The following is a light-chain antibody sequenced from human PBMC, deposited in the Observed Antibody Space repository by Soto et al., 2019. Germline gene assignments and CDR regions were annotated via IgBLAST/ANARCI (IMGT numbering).Light chain of an antibody. CDR2: GNS. J-gene: IGLJ2*01. Sequence: QSVLTQPPSVSGAPGQRVTISCTGSSSNIGAGYDVHWYQQLPGTAPKLLIYGNSNRPSGFPDRFSGSKSGTSASLAITGLQAEDEADYYCQSYDSSLSGRVVFGGGTKLTVL. CDR3: QSYDSSLSGRVV. CDR1: SSNIGAGYD. V-gene: IGLV1-40*01.